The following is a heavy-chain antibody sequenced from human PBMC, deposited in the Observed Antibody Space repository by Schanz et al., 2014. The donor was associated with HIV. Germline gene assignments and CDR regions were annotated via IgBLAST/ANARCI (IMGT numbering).Heavy chain of an antibody. J-gene: IGHJ4*02. Sequence: VQLVESGGGVAQPGRSLRLSCAASGFTFNNYGIHWVRQAPGKGLDWVSGITGSGVSTYYADSVKGRFTISRDNSKNTLYLQMNSLRAEDTAVYYCAKVVRFAMVTAPYYFDSWGQGTLVTVSS. CDR2: ITGSGVST. CDR1: GFTFNNYG. V-gene: IGHV3-23*04. D-gene: IGHD2-15*01. CDR3: AKVVRFAMVTAPYYFDS.